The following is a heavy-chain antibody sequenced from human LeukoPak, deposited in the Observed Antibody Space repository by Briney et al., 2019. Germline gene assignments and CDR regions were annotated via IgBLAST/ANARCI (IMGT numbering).Heavy chain of an antibody. CDR3: ARHLDYGDSPGGWFDP. CDR1: GGTFSSYA. V-gene: IGHV1-69*13. CDR2: IIPIFGTA. J-gene: IGHJ5*02. Sequence: SVKVSCKASGGTFSSYAISWVRQAPGQGLEWMGGIIPIFGTANYAQKFQGRVTITADESTSTAYMELSSLRSEDTAVYYCARHLDYGDSPGGWFDPWGQGTLVAVSS. D-gene: IGHD4-17*01.